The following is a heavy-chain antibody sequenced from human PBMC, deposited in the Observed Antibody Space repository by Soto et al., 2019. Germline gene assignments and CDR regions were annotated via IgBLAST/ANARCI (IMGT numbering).Heavy chain of an antibody. D-gene: IGHD2-15*01. Sequence: QVQLVESGGCVVQPGRSLRLSCAASGFTFSTYAMHWVRQAPGKGLEWVSVISYDGSNKYYADSVNGRFTISRDNSKNTLYLQMNSLRAEDTAVYYCARAVVVAATDFDYWGQGTLVTVSS. CDR2: ISYDGSNK. J-gene: IGHJ4*02. V-gene: IGHV3-30-3*01. CDR3: ARAVVVAATDFDY. CDR1: GFTFSTYA.